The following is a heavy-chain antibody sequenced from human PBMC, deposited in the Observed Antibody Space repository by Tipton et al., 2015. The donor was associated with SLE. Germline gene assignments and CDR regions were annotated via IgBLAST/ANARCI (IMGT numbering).Heavy chain of an antibody. Sequence: SGFTFSSYSMNWVRQAPGKGLEWVAFIRHDGSNKYYADSVKGRFTISRDNSKNTLYLQMNSLRAEDTAVYYCAKEEGGSYSSGWFDYWGQGTLVTVSS. D-gene: IGHD6-19*01. V-gene: IGHV3-30*02. CDR1: GFTFSSYS. CDR3: AKEEGGSYSSGWFDY. J-gene: IGHJ4*02. CDR2: IRHDGSNK.